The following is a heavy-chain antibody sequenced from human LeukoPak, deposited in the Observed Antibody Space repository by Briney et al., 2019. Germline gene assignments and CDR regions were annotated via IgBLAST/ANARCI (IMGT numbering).Heavy chain of an antibody. D-gene: IGHD3-10*01. V-gene: IGHV1-18*01. Sequence: ASVKVSCKTSGYTFISYGISWLRQAPGQGLEWMGWISTDNGDTNHAQKFQGRVTMTRDTSTRTVYMELSSLRSEDTAVHYCAKDGGSYSADYWGQGTLVTVSS. J-gene: IGHJ4*02. CDR1: GYTFISYG. CDR2: ISTDNGDT. CDR3: AKDGGSYSADY.